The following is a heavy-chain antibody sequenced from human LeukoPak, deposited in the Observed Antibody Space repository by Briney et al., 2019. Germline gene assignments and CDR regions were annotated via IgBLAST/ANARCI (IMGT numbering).Heavy chain of an antibody. D-gene: IGHD4-17*01. J-gene: IGHJ4*02. CDR1: GGSISSSGYY. CDR3: AREDYGDYVGSGVYVY. CDR2: VYYSGST. Sequence: SETLSLTCTFSGGSISSSGYYWAWIRQPPGKGLEWIGIVYYSGSTTYNPSLKSRVTISVDTSKNQFSLKLSSVTAADTAVYYGAREDYGDYVGSGVYVYWGQGTLVTVSS. V-gene: IGHV4-39*02.